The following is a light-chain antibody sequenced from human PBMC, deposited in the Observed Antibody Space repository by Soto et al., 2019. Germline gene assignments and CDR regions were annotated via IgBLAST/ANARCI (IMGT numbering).Light chain of an antibody. J-gene: IGKJ5*01. CDR3: QQRNNWPIT. V-gene: IGKV3D-20*02. CDR1: QSISSSY. CDR2: DAS. Sequence: EIVMTQSPATLSVSPGGRATLSCRASQSISSSYLAWYQQRPGQAPRLLIYDASNRATGIPVRFSGSGSGTDFTLTISSLEPEDFALYYCQQRNNWPITFGQGRRLEIK.